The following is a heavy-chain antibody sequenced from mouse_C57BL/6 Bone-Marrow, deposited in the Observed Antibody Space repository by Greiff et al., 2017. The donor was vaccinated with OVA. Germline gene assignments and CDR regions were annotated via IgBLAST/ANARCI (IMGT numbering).Heavy chain of an antibody. CDR1: GYTFTSYW. Sequence: QVQLQQPGAELVMPGASVKLSCKASGYTFTSYWMHWVKQRPGQGLEWIGEIDPSYSYTNYNQKFKGKSTLTVDKSSSTAYMQLSSLTSEDSAVYYCARYPGAYWGQGTLVTVSA. V-gene: IGHV1-69*01. J-gene: IGHJ3*01. CDR3: ARYPGAY. CDR2: IDPSYSYT.